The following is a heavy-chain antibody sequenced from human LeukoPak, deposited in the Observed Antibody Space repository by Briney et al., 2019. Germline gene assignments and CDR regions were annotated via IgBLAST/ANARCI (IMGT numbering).Heavy chain of an antibody. J-gene: IGHJ4*02. CDR2: IKQDGSEK. D-gene: IGHD6-13*01. Sequence: GGSLRLSYAASGFTFSSYWMSWVRQAPGKGLEWVANIKQDGSEKYYVDFVKGRFTISRDNAKNSLYLQMNSLRAEDTAVYYCARVGTDLYSSTFDYWGLGTLVTVSS. V-gene: IGHV3-7*01. CDR3: ARVGTDLYSSTFDY. CDR1: GFTFSSYW.